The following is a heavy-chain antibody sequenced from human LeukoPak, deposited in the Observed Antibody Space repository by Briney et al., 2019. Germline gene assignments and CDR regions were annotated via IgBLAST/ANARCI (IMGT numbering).Heavy chain of an antibody. CDR1: GYTFTSYG. CDR2: INPNSGGT. V-gene: IGHV1-2*04. Sequence: ASVKVSCKASGYTFTSYGISWVRQAPGQGLEWVGWINPNSGGTNYAQKFQGWVTMTRDTSISTAYMELSRLRSDDTAVYYCARAELYSSGWYYYWGQGTLVTVSS. J-gene: IGHJ4*02. CDR3: ARAELYSSGWYYY. D-gene: IGHD6-19*01.